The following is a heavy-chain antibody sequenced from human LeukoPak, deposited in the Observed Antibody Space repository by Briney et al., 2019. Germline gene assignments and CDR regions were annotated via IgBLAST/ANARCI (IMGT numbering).Heavy chain of an antibody. CDR2: INHSGST. J-gene: IGHJ6*03. V-gene: IGHV4-34*01. D-gene: IGHD2-15*01. Sequence: PSETLSLTCAVYGGSFSGYYWSWIRQPPGKGLEWIGEINHSGSTYYNPSLKSRVTISVDTSKNQFSLKLSSVTAADTAVYYCARVLRYCSGGNCYSGGLGYMDVWGKGTTVTISS. CDR1: GGSFSGYY. CDR3: ARVLRYCSGGNCYSGGLGYMDV.